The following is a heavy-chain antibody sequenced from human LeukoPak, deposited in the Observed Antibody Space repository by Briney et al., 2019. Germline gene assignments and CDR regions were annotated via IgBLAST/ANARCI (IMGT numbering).Heavy chain of an antibody. CDR1: GYTFTSYD. Sequence: ASVNVSCKSSGYTFTSYDINWVRQATGQGLEWMGWMNPNTGNTAYAQKFQGRVTMTRDTSISTAYMELSSLKSEDTAVYYCARTSAATHWGQGTLVTVSS. CDR2: MNPNTGNT. D-gene: IGHD2-15*01. V-gene: IGHV1-8*01. J-gene: IGHJ4*02. CDR3: ARTSAATH.